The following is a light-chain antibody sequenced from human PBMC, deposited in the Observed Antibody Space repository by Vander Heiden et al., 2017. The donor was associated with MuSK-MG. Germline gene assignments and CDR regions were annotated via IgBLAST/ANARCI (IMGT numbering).Light chain of an antibody. CDR2: AAS. Sequence: DIQMTQSPSSLSASVGDRVTITCRASQSISSYLNWYQQKPGKAPKLLIYAASSLQRGVSSRFSGSGSGTDFTLTISSLQPEDFATYYCQQSYSTPSITFGQGTRLEIK. J-gene: IGKJ5*01. CDR3: QQSYSTPSIT. V-gene: IGKV1-39*01. CDR1: QSISSY.